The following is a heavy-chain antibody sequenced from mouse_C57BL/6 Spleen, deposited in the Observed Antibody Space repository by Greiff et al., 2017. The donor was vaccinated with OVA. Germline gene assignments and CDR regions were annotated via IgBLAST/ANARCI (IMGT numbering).Heavy chain of an antibody. D-gene: IGHD2-4*01. J-gene: IGHJ2*01. Sequence: VQLQQPGTELVKPGASVKLSCKASGYTFTSYWMHWVKQRPGQGLEWIGNINPSNGGTNYNEKFKSKATLTVDKSSSTAYMQLSSLTSEDSAVYYYARAVFYDYDDELYFDYWGQGTTLTVSS. CDR2: INPSNGGT. CDR3: ARAVFYDYDDELYFDY. V-gene: IGHV1-53*01. CDR1: GYTFTSYW.